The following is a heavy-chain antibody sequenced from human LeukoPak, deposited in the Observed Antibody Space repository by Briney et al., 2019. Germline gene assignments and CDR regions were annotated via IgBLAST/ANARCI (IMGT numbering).Heavy chain of an antibody. J-gene: IGHJ5*02. D-gene: IGHD2-2*01. CDR2: INHSGST. CDR3: ARGYIVGVPDGIWVKYSIWFDP. Sequence: SETLSLTCAVYGGSFSGYYWSWIRQPPGKGLEWIGEINHSGSTNYNPSLKSRVTISVDTSKNQFSLKLSSVTAADTALYYCARGYIVGVPDGIWVKYSIWFDPWGQGTLVTVSS. V-gene: IGHV4-34*01. CDR1: GGSFSGYY.